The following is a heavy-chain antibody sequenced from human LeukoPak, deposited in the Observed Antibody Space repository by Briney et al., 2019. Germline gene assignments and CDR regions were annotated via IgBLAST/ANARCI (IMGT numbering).Heavy chain of an antibody. CDR2: ISGSGGST. Sequence: GGSLRLSCTASGFTFSSYAKSWVRQAPGKGLEWVSAISGSGGSTYYADSVKGRFTISRDNSKNTLYLQMNSLRAEDTAVYYCAKVVVVPAATLFFDYWGQGTLVTVSS. CDR3: AKVVVVPAATLFFDY. D-gene: IGHD2-2*01. J-gene: IGHJ4*02. CDR1: GFTFSSYA. V-gene: IGHV3-23*01.